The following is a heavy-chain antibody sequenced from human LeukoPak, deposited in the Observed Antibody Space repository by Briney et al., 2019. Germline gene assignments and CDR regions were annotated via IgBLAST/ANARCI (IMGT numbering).Heavy chain of an antibody. CDR2: IYYSGST. CDR1: GGSISSHY. Sequence: PSENLSLTCTVSGGSISSHYWSWIRQPPGKGLEWIGYIYYSGSTNYNPSLKSRVTISVDSSKNQFSLKLSSVTAADTAVYYCARTAVEMATIFDYWGQGTLVTVSS. J-gene: IGHJ4*02. V-gene: IGHV4-59*11. D-gene: IGHD5-24*01. CDR3: ARTAVEMATIFDY.